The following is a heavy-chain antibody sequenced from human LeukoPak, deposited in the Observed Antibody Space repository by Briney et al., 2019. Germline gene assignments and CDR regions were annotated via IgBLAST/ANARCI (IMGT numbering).Heavy chain of an antibody. J-gene: IGHJ3*02. D-gene: IGHD3-16*01. V-gene: IGHV1-18*01. CDR1: GYTFSNFG. CDR3: AKAQEGGWNAFDI. CDR2: ISGYNGNT. Sequence: GASVKVSCKASGYTFSNFGISWVRQAPGQGLEWMGWISGYNGNTDYAQKLQGRVTVTTDTSTRTAYLELRSLRSDDTAVYYCAKAQEGGWNAFDIRGQGTMVTVSP.